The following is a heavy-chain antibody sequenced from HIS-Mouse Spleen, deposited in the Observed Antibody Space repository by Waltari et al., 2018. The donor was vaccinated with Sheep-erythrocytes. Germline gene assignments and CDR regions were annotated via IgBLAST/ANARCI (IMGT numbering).Heavy chain of an antibody. CDR2: ISWSSGSV. J-gene: IGHJ4*02. CDR3: AKDISRNIVVVPAAVGDY. V-gene: IGHV3-9*01. CDR1: GFSFDGYA. D-gene: IGHD2-2*01. Sequence: EVQLVESGGGLVQPGRSLRLSCAASGFSFDGYAMRWFRQAPGKGLEAGTGISWSSGSVRYADSVKGRFTIARDTAKNSLYLQMNSLRAEDTALYYCAKDISRNIVVVPAAVGDYWGQGTLVTVSS.